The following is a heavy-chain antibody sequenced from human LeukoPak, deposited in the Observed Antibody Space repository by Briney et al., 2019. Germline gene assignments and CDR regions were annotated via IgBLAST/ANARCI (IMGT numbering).Heavy chain of an antibody. CDR1: GYTFTSYD. D-gene: IGHD3-3*01. J-gene: IGHJ5*02. CDR3: ARGGITIFGVAPPEYKNNWFDH. V-gene: IGHV1-8*03. Sequence: VASVKVSCKASGYTFTSYDINWVRQAPGQGLEWMGWMNPNSGNTGYAQKFQGRVTITRNTSISTAYMELSSLRSEDTAVYYCARGGITIFGVAPPEYKNNWFDHWGQGTLVTVSS. CDR2: MNPNSGNT.